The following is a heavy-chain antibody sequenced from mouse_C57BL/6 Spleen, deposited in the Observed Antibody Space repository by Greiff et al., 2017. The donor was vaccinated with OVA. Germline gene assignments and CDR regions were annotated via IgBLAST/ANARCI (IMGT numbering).Heavy chain of an antibody. CDR1: GFTFSDYG. Sequence: DVMLVESGGGLVKPGGSLKLSCAASGFTFSDYGMHWVRQAPEKGLEWVAYISSGSSTIYYADTVKGRFTISRDNAKNTLFLQMTSLRSEDTAMYYCARDYDYGGYYAMDYWGQGTSVTVSS. D-gene: IGHD2-4*01. V-gene: IGHV5-17*01. CDR2: ISSGSSTI. J-gene: IGHJ4*01. CDR3: ARDYDYGGYYAMDY.